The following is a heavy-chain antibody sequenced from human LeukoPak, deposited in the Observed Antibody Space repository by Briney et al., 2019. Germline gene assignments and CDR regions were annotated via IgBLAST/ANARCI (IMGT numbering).Heavy chain of an antibody. Sequence: SQTLSLTCTVSGGSISSGIYYWSWIRQPAGKGLEWIGRIYTSGSTNYNPSLKSRVTISVDTSKNQFSLKLSSVTAADTAVYYCARVSYSDSGRYDYYFDYWGQGTLVTVSS. D-gene: IGHD3-10*01. CDR1: GGSISSGIYY. CDR3: ARVSYSDSGRYDYYFDY. CDR2: IYTSGST. V-gene: IGHV4-61*02. J-gene: IGHJ4*02.